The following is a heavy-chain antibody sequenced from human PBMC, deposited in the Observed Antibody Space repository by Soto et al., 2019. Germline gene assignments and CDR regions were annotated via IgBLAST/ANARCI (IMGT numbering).Heavy chain of an antibody. CDR3: ASSYCSSTSCSVGFDP. Sequence: QVQLQQGGAGLLKPSETLSLTCAVYGGSFSGYYWSWIRQPPGKGLEWIGEINHSGSTNYNPSLKSRVTISVDTPKNQFSLKLSSVTAADTAVYYCASSYCSSTSCSVGFDPWGQGTLVTVSS. J-gene: IGHJ5*02. CDR1: GGSFSGYY. CDR2: INHSGST. V-gene: IGHV4-34*01. D-gene: IGHD2-2*01.